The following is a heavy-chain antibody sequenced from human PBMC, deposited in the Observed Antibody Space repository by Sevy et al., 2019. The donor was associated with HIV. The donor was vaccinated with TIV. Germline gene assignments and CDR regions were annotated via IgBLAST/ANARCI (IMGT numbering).Heavy chain of an antibody. V-gene: IGHV1-18*01. CDR2: VSADSGNS. J-gene: IGHJ4*02. Sequence: ASVKVYFKASGYPFSSYGISWVRQAPGQGLEWMGWVSADSGNSNYAQNLQGRVTMTTDTSTSTAYMELRSLRFDDTAVYYCARDLGGYGGNSIDYWGQGTLVTVSS. CDR1: GYPFSSYG. CDR3: ARDLGGYGGNSIDY. D-gene: IGHD2-21*02.